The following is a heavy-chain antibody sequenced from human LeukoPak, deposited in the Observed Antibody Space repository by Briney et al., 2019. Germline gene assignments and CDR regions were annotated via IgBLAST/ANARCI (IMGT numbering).Heavy chain of an antibody. CDR1: GSTFSDCY. CDR3: ARGITVADLFDY. Sequence: GGSLRLSCAASGSTFSDCYMSWLRQAPGKGLEWVSSVTSSGSAIFYADSVKGRFTISRDNAKNSLYLQMNSLRAEDTALYYCARGITVADLFDYWGQGTLVTVSS. CDR2: VTSSGSAI. V-gene: IGHV3-11*01. D-gene: IGHD4-23*01. J-gene: IGHJ4*02.